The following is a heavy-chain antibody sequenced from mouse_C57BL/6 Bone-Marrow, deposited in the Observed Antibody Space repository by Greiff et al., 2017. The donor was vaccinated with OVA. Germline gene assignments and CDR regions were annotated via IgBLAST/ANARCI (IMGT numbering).Heavy chain of an antibody. V-gene: IGHV1-84*01. CDR3: ARSGYGNSYWYFDV. J-gene: IGHJ1*03. CDR1: GYTFTDYY. Sequence: QVQLVESGPELVKPGASVKISCKASGYTFTDYYINWVKQRPGQGLEWIGWIYPGSGNTKYNEKFKGKATVTVDTSSSTAYMQLSSLTAEDSAVYFCARSGYGNSYWYFDVWGTGTTVTVSS. CDR2: IYPGSGNT. D-gene: IGHD2-1*01.